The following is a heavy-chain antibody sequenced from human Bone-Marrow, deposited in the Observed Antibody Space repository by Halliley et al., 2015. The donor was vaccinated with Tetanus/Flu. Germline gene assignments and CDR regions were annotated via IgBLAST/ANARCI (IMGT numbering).Heavy chain of an antibody. J-gene: IGHJ6*01. D-gene: IGHD3-16*01. V-gene: IGHV4-4*02. CDR1: GGSIDSAHW. CDR2: IYFSGST. CDR3: ARVGDSGFGAHSYGLDV. Sequence: TLSLTCAVSGGSIDSAHWWSWVRQSPRKGLEWIGEIYFSGSTNYNPSLKSRVTISLDKSKNQFSLNLSSVTAADTAPYYCARVGDSGFGAHSYGLDVWGQGTMVTVSS.